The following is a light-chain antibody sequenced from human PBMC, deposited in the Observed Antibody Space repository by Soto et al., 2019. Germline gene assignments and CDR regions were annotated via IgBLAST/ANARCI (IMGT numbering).Light chain of an antibody. Sequence: EIVLTQSPATLSLSPGERATLSCRASQSVSSYLAWYQQKPGQAPRLLIYDASNRATGIPARFSGSGSATDFTLTISSLEPEDFAVYYCQQRSNWPPYTFGQGTQLEIK. J-gene: IGKJ2*01. CDR2: DAS. CDR3: QQRSNWPPYT. V-gene: IGKV3-11*01. CDR1: QSVSSY.